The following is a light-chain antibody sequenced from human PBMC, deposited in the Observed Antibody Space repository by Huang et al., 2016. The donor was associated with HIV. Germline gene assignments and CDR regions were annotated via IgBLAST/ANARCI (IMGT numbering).Light chain of an antibody. CDR2: TAS. V-gene: IGKV1-39*01. CDR3: QQSYSPPYT. Sequence: DIQMTQSPSSLSASVGDRVTITCRASKSISRHLHWYQQKPGKVPKVLIYTASRLQTGVPSRFSGSGSGTDFTLTISSLQPEDFATYYCQQSYSPPYTFGQGTKLQIK. CDR1: KSISRH. J-gene: IGKJ2*01.